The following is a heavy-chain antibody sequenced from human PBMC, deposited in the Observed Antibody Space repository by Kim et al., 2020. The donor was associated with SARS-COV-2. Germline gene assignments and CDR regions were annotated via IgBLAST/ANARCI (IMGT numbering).Heavy chain of an antibody. V-gene: IGHV3-49*03. CDR2: IRSKAYGGTT. Sequence: GGSLRLSCTASGFTFGDYAMSWFRQAPGKGLEWVGFIRSKAYGGTTEYAASVKGRFTISRDDSKSIAYLQMNSLKTEDTAVYYCTRGSSGWPGGRTEFDYWGQGTLVTVSS. CDR1: GFTFGDYA. CDR3: TRGSSGWPGGRTEFDY. D-gene: IGHD6-19*01. J-gene: IGHJ4*02.